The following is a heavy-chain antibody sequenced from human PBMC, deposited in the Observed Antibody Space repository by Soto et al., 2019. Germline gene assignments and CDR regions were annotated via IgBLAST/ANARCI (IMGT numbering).Heavy chain of an antibody. CDR1: GGSISSSSYY. Sequence: SETLSLTCTVSGGSISSSSYYWGWIRQPPGKGLEWIGSIYYSGSTYYNPSLKSRVTISVDTSKNQFSLKLSSVTAADTAVYYCAREGVNSGYSSSWYAGWNWFDPWGQG. D-gene: IGHD6-13*01. J-gene: IGHJ5*02. V-gene: IGHV4-39*02. CDR3: AREGVNSGYSSSWYAGWNWFDP. CDR2: IYYSGST.